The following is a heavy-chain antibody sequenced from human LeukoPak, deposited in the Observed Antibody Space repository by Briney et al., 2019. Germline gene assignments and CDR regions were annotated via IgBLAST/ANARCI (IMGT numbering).Heavy chain of an antibody. J-gene: IGHJ4*02. CDR2: IYYSGCT. Sequence: SETLSLTCTVSGVSISSSSYYWGWIRQPPGKGLEWIGSIYYSGCTYYNPSLKSRVTISVDTSKNQFSLKLSSVTAADTAVYYCARDEASYWGQGTLVTVSS. CDR1: GVSISSSSYY. CDR3: ARDEASY. V-gene: IGHV4-39*02.